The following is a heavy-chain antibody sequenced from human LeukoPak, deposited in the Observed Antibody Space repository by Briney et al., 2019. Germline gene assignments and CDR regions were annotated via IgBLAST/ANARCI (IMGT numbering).Heavy chain of an antibody. Sequence: SETLSLTCTVSGGSISSYYWSWIRQPPGKGLEWIGYIYYSGSTNYNPSLKSRVTISVDTSKNQFSLKLSSVTAADTAVYYCARGDCSSTSCSFDYWGQGTLVTVSS. CDR2: IYYSGST. CDR1: GGSISSYY. J-gene: IGHJ4*02. V-gene: IGHV4-59*08. D-gene: IGHD2-2*01. CDR3: ARGDCSSTSCSFDY.